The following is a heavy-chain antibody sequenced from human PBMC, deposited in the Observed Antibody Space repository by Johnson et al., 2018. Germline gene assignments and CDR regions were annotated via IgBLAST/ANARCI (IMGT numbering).Heavy chain of an antibody. D-gene: IGHD1-14*01. CDR1: GFPFSNDA. CDR3: AKDFMTTAAEYFQH. V-gene: IGHV3-23*04. CDR2: ISGSGGST. J-gene: IGHJ1*01. Sequence: VQLVQSGGGLVQPGGSLRLSCAASGFPFSNDAMSWVRQAPGKGLEWVSAISGSGGSTSNAASGKGRVTISRNNSKNTRYLQMKSLRAKYTAVYNCAKDFMTTAAEYFQHWGQGTRVTVSS.